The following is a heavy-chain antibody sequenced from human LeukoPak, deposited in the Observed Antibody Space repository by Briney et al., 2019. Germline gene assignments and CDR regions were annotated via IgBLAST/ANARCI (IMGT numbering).Heavy chain of an antibody. Sequence: ASVKVSCKASGGTFSSYAISWVRQAPGQGLEWMGRIIPILGIANYAQKFQGRVTITADKSTSTAYMELSSLRSEDTAVYYCARGSDMGDAFDIWGQGTMVTVSS. J-gene: IGHJ3*02. D-gene: IGHD3-9*01. V-gene: IGHV1-69*04. CDR3: ARGSDMGDAFDI. CDR1: GGTFSSYA. CDR2: IIPILGIA.